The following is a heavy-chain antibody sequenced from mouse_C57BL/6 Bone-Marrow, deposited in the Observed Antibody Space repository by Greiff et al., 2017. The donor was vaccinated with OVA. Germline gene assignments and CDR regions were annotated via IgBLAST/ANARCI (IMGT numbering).Heavy chain of an antibody. D-gene: IGHD1-1*01. CDR3: TREDYYGSSPYYYAMDY. V-gene: IGHV1-5*01. CDR2: IYPGNSDT. Sequence: EVKLQQSGTVLARPGASVKMSCKTSGYTFTSYWMHWVKQRPGQGLEWIGAIYPGNSDTSYNQKFKGKAKLTAVTSASTAYMELSSLTNEDSAVYYCTREDYYGSSPYYYAMDYWGQGTSVTVSS. CDR1: GYTFTSYW. J-gene: IGHJ4*01.